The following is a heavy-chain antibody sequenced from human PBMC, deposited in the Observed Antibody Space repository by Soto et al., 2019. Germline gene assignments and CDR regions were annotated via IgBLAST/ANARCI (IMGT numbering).Heavy chain of an antibody. V-gene: IGHV4-61*01. Sequence: PSETLSLTCTVSGGSISSASYYWSWIRQPPGKGRECLGYSYYSGSTNYNPSLKRRVTKSVDTSKNQFSLKLSSVTAADTAVYDCARVGIVGATTDYWGQGTLVTVS. CDR3: ARVGIVGATTDY. D-gene: IGHD1-26*01. CDR2: SYYSGST. J-gene: IGHJ4*02. CDR1: GGSISSASYY.